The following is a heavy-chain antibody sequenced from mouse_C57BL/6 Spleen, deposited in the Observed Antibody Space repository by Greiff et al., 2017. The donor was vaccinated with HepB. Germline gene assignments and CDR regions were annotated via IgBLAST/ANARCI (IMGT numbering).Heavy chain of an antibody. V-gene: IGHV1-22*01. CDR1: GYTFTDYN. Sequence: VQLQQSGPELVKPGASVKMSCKASGYTFTDYNMHWVKQSHGKGLEWIGYINPNNGGTSYNQKFKGKATLTVNKSSSTAYMELRSLTSEDSAVYYCARSGAYYSNFPVAYWGQGTLVTVSA. J-gene: IGHJ3*01. CDR3: ARSGAYYSNFPVAY. CDR2: INPNNGGT. D-gene: IGHD2-5*01.